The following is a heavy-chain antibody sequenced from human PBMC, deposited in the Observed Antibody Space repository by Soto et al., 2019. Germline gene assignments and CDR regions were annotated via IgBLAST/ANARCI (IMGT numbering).Heavy chain of an antibody. CDR3: GQVHCRSHSDLCARGLSGYDSELDH. Sequence: WWSLRLSCSASVSTFGYYWMSWFRQAPGKGLEWLATIKLDASEKKYVDSVKDRFTLSRDNAKNSLYLQMDSLRAEDTAVYYCGQVHCRSHSDLCARGLSGYDSELDHWGQGTLVTVSS. CDR1: VSTFGYYW. V-gene: IGHV3-7*01. J-gene: IGHJ4*02. CDR2: IKLDASEK. D-gene: IGHD5-12*01.